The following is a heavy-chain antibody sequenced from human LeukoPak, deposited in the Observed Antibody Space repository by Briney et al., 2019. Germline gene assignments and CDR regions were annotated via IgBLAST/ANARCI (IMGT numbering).Heavy chain of an antibody. Sequence: SETXSXTXTXXGAXISSGGYCWSWIRQHPGKGLEWIGYICYSGTTYYNPSLKSRVTISVDMSENQFSLKLSSVTAADTAVYYCANYGAGTYRFDPWGQGTLVTVSS. CDR2: ICYSGTT. V-gene: IGHV4-31*02. D-gene: IGHD3-10*01. J-gene: IGHJ5*02. CDR3: ANYGAGTYRFDP. CDR1: GAXISSGGYC.